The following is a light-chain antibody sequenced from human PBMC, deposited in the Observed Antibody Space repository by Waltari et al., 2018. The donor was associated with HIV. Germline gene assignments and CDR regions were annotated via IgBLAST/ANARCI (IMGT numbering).Light chain of an antibody. Sequence: QSALTQTASVSGSPGQSITMSCTGSSSDVGAYKYVSWYQQRPGKAPIVSMFEVDKRLSGVSSRLSGAKLGNTASLTISGLQADDEADYYCCAYAGSSTYVFGSGTTVTVL. CDR1: SSDVGAYKY. J-gene: IGLJ1*01. CDR2: EVD. CDR3: CAYAGSSTYV. V-gene: IGLV2-23*02.